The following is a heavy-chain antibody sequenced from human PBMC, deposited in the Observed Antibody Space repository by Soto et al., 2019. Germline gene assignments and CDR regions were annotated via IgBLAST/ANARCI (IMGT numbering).Heavy chain of an antibody. V-gene: IGHV4-59*01. J-gene: IGHJ4*02. CDR1: GGSISSYY. CDR2: IYYSGST. CDR3: ARVIMVGATSDFDY. D-gene: IGHD1-26*01. Sequence: SETLSLTCTVSGGSISSYYWSWIRQPPGKGLEWIGYIYYSGSTNYNPSLKSRVTISVDTSKNQFSLKLSSVTAADTAVYYCARVIMVGATSDFDYWGQGTLVTVSS.